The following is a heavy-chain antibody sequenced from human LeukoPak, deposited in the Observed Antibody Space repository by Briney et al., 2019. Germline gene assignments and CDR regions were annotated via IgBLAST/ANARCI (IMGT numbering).Heavy chain of an antibody. V-gene: IGHV3-23*01. CDR3: AKDGYSYGFNWFDP. Sequence: GGSLRLSCAASGFTFSSYAMSWVRQAPGKGLEWVSAISGSGGSTYHADSVKGRFTISRDNSKNTLYLQMNSLRAEDTAVYYCAKDGYSYGFNWFDPWGQGTLVTVSS. CDR2: ISGSGGST. J-gene: IGHJ5*02. CDR1: GFTFSSYA. D-gene: IGHD5-18*01.